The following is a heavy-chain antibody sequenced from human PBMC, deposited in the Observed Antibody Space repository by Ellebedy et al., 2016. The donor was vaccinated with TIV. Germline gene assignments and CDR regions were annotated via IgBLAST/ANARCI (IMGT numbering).Heavy chain of an antibody. V-gene: IGHV1-69*13. D-gene: IGHD3-10*01. CDR3: ARGTAYYHRYFDD. Sequence: SVKVSCKASGGTFNSHAISWVRQAPGQGLEWMGGITGMFRTVTYAQNFQARVTITADEFMSPAYMELSSLRSEDTAEYYCARGTAYYHRYFDDWGQGTLVTVSS. CDR1: GGTFNSHA. CDR2: ITGMFRTV. J-gene: IGHJ4*02.